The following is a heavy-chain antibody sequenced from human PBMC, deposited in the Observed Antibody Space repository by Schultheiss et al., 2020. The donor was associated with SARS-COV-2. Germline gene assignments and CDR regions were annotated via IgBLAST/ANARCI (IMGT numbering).Heavy chain of an antibody. Sequence: GGSLRLSCAASGFTFSSYDMHWVRQATGKGLEWVSAIGTAGDTYYPGSVKGRFTISRENAKNSLYLQMSSLRAEDTAVYYCAKDRGLVVVITTPDYWGQGTLVTVSS. CDR1: GFTFSSYD. CDR3: AKDRGLVVVITTPDY. V-gene: IGHV3-13*01. J-gene: IGHJ4*02. D-gene: IGHD3-22*01. CDR2: IGTAGDT.